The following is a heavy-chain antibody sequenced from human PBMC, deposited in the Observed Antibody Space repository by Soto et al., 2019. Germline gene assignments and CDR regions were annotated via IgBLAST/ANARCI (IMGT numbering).Heavy chain of an antibody. CDR3: ARKKPAAIYYFDY. D-gene: IGHD3-9*01. Sequence: PSETLSLTCTVSGASISSRDYYWGWIRQTPGKGLEWIGNIDYNGVTYYNPSLKSRVTISVDTSKNQFSLKLSSVTAADTAVYYCARKKPAAIYYFDYWGQGTLVTVSS. J-gene: IGHJ4*02. CDR2: IDYNGVT. CDR1: GASISSRDYY. V-gene: IGHV4-39*07.